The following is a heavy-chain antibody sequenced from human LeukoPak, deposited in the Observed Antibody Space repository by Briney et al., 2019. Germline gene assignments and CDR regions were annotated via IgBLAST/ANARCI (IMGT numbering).Heavy chain of an antibody. Sequence: PSETLSLTCAVYGGSFSGYYWGWIRQPPGKGLEWIGSIYYSGSTYYNPSLKSRVTISVDTSKNQFSLKLSSVTAADTAVYYCARRRRFLEWLDAFDIWGQGTMVTVSS. CDR2: IYYSGST. V-gene: IGHV4-39*01. J-gene: IGHJ3*02. D-gene: IGHD3-3*01. CDR3: ARRRRFLEWLDAFDI. CDR1: GGSFSGYY.